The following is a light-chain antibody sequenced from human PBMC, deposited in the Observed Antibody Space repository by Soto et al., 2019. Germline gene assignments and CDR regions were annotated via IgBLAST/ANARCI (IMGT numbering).Light chain of an antibody. CDR2: GNS. CDR3: QSYDSSLSGWV. V-gene: IGLV1-40*01. J-gene: IGLJ3*02. Sequence: QSVLTQPPSVSGAPGQRGTISCTGSSSNIGAGYDVHWYQQLPGTSPKLLIYGNSNRPSGVPDRFSGSKSGTSASLAITGLQAEDEADYYCQSYDSSLSGWVFGGGTKLTFL. CDR1: SSNIGAGYD.